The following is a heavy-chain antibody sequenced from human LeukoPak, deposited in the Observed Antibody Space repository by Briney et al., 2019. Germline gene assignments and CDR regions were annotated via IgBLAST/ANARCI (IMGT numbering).Heavy chain of an antibody. CDR3: TTDLLGFCSSTGCYDNWLDP. D-gene: IGHD2-2*01. CDR1: GLILSNAW. Sequence: GGSLRLFCAASGLILSNAWMTWARQAPGKGREWVGRIKSKTDGGTIDYAAPVKGRFTISRDDSKDTLYLQMNSLKTEDTAVYYCTTDLLGFCSSTGCYDNWLDPWGQGTLVTVSS. V-gene: IGHV3-15*01. CDR2: IKSKTDGGTI. J-gene: IGHJ5*02.